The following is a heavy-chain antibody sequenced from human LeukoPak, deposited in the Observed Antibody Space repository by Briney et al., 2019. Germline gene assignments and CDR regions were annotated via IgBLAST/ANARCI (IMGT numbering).Heavy chain of an antibody. D-gene: IGHD2-15*01. Sequence: GRSLRLSCAASGFTFSSYSMNWVRQAPGEGLEWVSYISSSSSTIYYADSVKGRFTISRDNAKNSLYLQMNSLRAEDTAVYYCARDGRYCSGGSCYSLSPDYWGQGTLVTVSS. CDR3: ARDGRYCSGGSCYSLSPDY. J-gene: IGHJ4*02. CDR2: ISSSSSTI. V-gene: IGHV3-48*04. CDR1: GFTFSSYS.